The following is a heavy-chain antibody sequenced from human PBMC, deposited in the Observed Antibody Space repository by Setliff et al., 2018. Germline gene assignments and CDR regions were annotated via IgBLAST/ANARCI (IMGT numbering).Heavy chain of an antibody. J-gene: IGHJ4*02. D-gene: IGHD1-7*01. Sequence: GGSLRLSCAASGFSFSSYTMNWVRQAPGKGLEWISSIGGSSNTIFYADSVEGRFTISRDNAKNSLYLQMNSLRAEDTAVFYCVAVRWNYPTVWGQGTLVTVSS. CDR3: VAVRWNYPTV. CDR1: GFSFSSYT. V-gene: IGHV3-48*01. CDR2: IGGSSNTI.